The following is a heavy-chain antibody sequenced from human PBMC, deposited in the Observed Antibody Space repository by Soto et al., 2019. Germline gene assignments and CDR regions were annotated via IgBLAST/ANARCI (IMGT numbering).Heavy chain of an antibody. CDR1: GFTFSSYA. D-gene: IGHD3-22*01. V-gene: IGHV3-30-3*01. CDR2: ISYDGSNK. CDR3: AREVVVITESFFDY. J-gene: IGHJ4*02. Sequence: QVQLVESGGGVVQPGRSLRLSCAASGFTFSSYAMHWVRQAPGKGLEWVAVISYDGSNKYYADSVKGRFTISRDNSKNTLYLQMNSLRAEDTAVYYCAREVVVITESFFDYWGQGTLVTVSS.